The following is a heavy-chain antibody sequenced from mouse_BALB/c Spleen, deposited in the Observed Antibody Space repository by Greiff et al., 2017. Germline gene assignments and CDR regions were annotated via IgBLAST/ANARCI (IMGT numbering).Heavy chain of an antibody. Sequence: EVQLQQSGPELVKPGASVKISCKASGYSFTGYYMHWVKQSHVKSLEWIGRINPYNGATSYNQNFKDKASLTVDKSSSTAYMELHSLTSEDSAVYYCARRNSGGSSPFDYWGQGTTLTVSS. CDR3: ARRNSGGSSPFDY. D-gene: IGHD1-1*01. J-gene: IGHJ2*01. CDR2: INPYNGAT. CDR1: GYSFTGYY. V-gene: IGHV1-26*01.